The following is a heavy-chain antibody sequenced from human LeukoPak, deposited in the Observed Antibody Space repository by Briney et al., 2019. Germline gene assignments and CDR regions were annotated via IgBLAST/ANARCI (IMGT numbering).Heavy chain of an antibody. CDR1: GGSISSYY. V-gene: IGHV4-59*01. J-gene: IGHJ3*02. CDR3: ARVITAAGYDAFDI. D-gene: IGHD6-13*01. CDR2: IYYSGST. Sequence: NPSETLSLTCTVSGGSISSYYWSWIRQPPGKGLEWIGYIYYSGSTNYNPSLKSRVTISVDTSKNQFSLKLSSVTAADTAVYYCARVITAAGYDAFDIWGQGTMVTVSS.